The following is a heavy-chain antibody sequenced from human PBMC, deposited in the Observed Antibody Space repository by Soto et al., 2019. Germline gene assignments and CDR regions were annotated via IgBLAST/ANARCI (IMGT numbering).Heavy chain of an antibody. CDR2: ISHKDDLT. Sequence: GGSLRLSCSASGFSFSTQYMHWVRQAPGKGLEYVSSISHKDDLTYYADSVKGRFTISRDNSKNTLYLQMSSLRGEDTAVYYCVKDRYVDYWGQGTLVTVS. V-gene: IGHV3-64D*06. CDR3: VKDRYVDY. CDR1: GFSFSTQY. J-gene: IGHJ4*02.